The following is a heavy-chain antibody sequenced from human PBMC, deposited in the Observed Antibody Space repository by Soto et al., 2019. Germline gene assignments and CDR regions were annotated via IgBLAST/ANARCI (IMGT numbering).Heavy chain of an antibody. CDR2: IYYSGST. D-gene: IGHD3-10*01. CDR1: GGSISSSSYY. CDR3: ARHDGPGGSLFGY. V-gene: IGHV4-39*01. J-gene: IGHJ4*02. Sequence: QLQLQESGPGLVKPSETLSLTCTVSGGSISSSSYYWDWIRQPPGKGLEWIGSIYYSGSTYYNPYLQGRVTITVDTSKNQFSLKLSSVSAADTAVYYCARHDGPGGSLFGYWGQGTLVTVSS.